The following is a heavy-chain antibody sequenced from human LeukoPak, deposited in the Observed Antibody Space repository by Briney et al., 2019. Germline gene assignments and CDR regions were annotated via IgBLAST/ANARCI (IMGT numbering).Heavy chain of an antibody. CDR2: IYTSGST. CDR1: GGSISSYY. Sequence: SETLSLTCTVSGGSISSYYWSWIRQPAGKGLEWIGHIYTSGSTNYNPSLKSRVTMSVDTSKNQFSLKLSSVTAADTAVYYCASSGAYGDYVGYWGQGTLVTVSS. D-gene: IGHD4-17*01. J-gene: IGHJ4*02. CDR3: ASSGAYGDYVGY. V-gene: IGHV4-4*07.